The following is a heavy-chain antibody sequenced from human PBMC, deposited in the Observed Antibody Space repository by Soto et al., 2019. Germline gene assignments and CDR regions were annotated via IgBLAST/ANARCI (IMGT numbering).Heavy chain of an antibody. J-gene: IGHJ4*02. CDR1: GGSISSSSYY. CDR2: IYYSGST. D-gene: IGHD2-15*01. V-gene: IGHV4-39*01. CDR3: ARQYCSGGSCYLDY. Sequence: SETLSLTCTVSGGSISSSSYYWSWIRQPPGKGLEWIGSIYYSGSTYYNPSLKSRVTISVDTSKNQFSLKLSSVTAADTAVYYCARQYCSGGSCYLDYWGQGXLVTVSS.